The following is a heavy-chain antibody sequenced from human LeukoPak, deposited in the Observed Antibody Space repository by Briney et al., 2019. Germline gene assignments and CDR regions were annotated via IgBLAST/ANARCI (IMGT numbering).Heavy chain of an antibody. J-gene: IGHJ4*02. CDR1: GGSISGYY. V-gene: IGHV4-59*08. D-gene: IGHD6-19*01. Sequence: SSETLSLTCTVSGGSISGYYWSWIRQPPGKGLEWIGYIYSSGSTNSNPSLKSRVTTSVDSSKNQFSLKLTSVTAADTAVYYCARRFDTSGWVDYWGQGTLVTVSS. CDR2: IYSSGST. CDR3: ARRFDTSGWVDY.